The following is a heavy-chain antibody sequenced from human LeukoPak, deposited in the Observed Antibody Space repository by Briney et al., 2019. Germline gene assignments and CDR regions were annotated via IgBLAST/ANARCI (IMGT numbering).Heavy chain of an antibody. CDR1: GFTFSSYW. D-gene: IGHD2/OR15-2a*01. CDR3: VSFYETY. Sequence: GGSLRLSCAASGFTFSSYWMNWVRQAPGKGLVWVSRIASDGSSTTYADSVKGRFSISRDNAKNTVYLQMNSLRAEDTAVYYCVSFYETYWGRGTLVTVSS. J-gene: IGHJ4*02. CDR2: IASDGSST. V-gene: IGHV3-74*01.